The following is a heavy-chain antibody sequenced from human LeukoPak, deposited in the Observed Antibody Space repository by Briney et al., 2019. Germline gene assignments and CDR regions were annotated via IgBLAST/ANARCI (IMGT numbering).Heavy chain of an antibody. CDR2: IYFGGTT. CDR1: GGSISGSSYY. V-gene: IGHV4-39*01. CDR3: ARLASYFDF. J-gene: IGHJ4*02. Sequence: KPSETLSLTCTVSGGSISGSSYYWGWIRQPPGKGLEWIGTIYFGGTTYYNPSLKSRVTISGDTSKNQFSLKLNSVTAADTAVYYCARLASYFDFWGQGTLVTVSP.